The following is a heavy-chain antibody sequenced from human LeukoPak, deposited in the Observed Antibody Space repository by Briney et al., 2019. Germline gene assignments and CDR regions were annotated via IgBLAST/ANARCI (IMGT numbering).Heavy chain of an antibody. J-gene: IGHJ4*02. Sequence: ASVKVSCKASGYTFTSYDINWVRQATGQGLEWMGIINPSGGSTSYAQKFQGRVTMTRDTSTSTVYMELSSLRSEDTAVYYCAREGDLTYFDYWGQGTLVTVSS. D-gene: IGHD2-21*02. CDR2: INPSGGST. CDR3: AREGDLTYFDY. CDR1: GYTFTSYD. V-gene: IGHV1-46*01.